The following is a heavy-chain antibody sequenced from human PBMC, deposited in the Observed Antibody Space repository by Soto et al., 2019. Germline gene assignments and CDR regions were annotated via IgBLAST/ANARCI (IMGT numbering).Heavy chain of an antibody. Sequence: QVQLVESGGGVVQPGTSLRLSCTASGFTFSNYGMQWVRQAPGKGLEWVAVIWYDGSKKYYADSVKGRFTISRDNPKNTLYLQMSSLRAEDTAVYYCARDDNWNSGLAESFDYWGHGNLVTVSS. CDR2: IWYDGSKK. CDR1: GFTFSNYG. V-gene: IGHV3-33*01. J-gene: IGHJ4*01. D-gene: IGHD1-1*01. CDR3: ARDDNWNSGLAESFDY.